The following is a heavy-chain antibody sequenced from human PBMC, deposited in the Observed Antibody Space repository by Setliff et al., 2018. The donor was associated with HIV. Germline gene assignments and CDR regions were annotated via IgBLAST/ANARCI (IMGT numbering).Heavy chain of an antibody. CDR3: ARGSWKDGAHGYFFDY. CDR2: IYHTGIT. D-gene: IGHD1-1*01. V-gene: IGHV4-59*02. Sequence: LSLPCTVSGGSVTSYYWSWIRQSPEKGLEWIGYIYHTGITKYNPSLTSRLSTSIDTSKNQFSLSLTSVTAADTAVYYCARGSWKDGAHGYFFDYWGQGTLVTVSS. CDR1: GGSVTSYY. J-gene: IGHJ4*02.